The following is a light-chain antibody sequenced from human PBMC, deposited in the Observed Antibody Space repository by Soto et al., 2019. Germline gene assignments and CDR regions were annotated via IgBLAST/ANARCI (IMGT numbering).Light chain of an antibody. J-gene: IGKJ1*01. CDR3: QQHGSGPWT. Sequence: EIVLTHSPDTLYLSPGERATLSCRASQSVSGSNLAWYQHKPGQGPRLLIYIASRRATGIPDRFSGSGSGTEFTLSISRLEPEHFAVYYCQQHGSGPWTFGQGTKVEIK. V-gene: IGKV3-20*01. CDR2: IAS. CDR1: QSVSGSN.